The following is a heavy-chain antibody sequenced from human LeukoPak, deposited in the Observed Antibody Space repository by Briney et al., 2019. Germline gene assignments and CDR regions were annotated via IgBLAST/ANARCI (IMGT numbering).Heavy chain of an antibody. CDR2: IYPGDSDT. CDR1: GYTFSNYW. J-gene: IGHJ6*03. D-gene: IGHD1-1*01. Sequence: GESPKISCQGSGYTFSNYWIAWVRHMPGNGLEWMGIIYPGDSDTKYSPSFQGQVSVSADKSSNTAYLQWSSVKASDTAIYYCARLGTPYYDMDVWGRGTTVTVSS. V-gene: IGHV5-51*01. CDR3: ARLGTPYYDMDV.